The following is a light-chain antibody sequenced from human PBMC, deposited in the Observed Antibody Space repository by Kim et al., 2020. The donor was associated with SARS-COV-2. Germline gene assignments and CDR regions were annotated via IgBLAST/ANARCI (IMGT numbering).Light chain of an antibody. CDR1: QGISSF. CDR2: AAS. J-gene: IGKJ1*01. Sequence: DIQMTQSPSSLSTSVGDRVTITCRASQGISSFLGWYQQKPGEVPQLLIYAASTLQVGVPSRFSGSGSGTDFTLTISSLQAEDVATYYCQSYNSAPWTFGQGTKLEI. V-gene: IGKV1-27*01. CDR3: QSYNSAPWT.